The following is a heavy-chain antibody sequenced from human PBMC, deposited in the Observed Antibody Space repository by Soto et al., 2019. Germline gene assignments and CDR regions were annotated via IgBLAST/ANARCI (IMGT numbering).Heavy chain of an antibody. Sequence: SETLSLTCAVSGASFTSNDWWSWVRQPPGRGLEWIGEIYRTGSTNYNPSLKGRVTISLDKSENQFSLKVTSLTAADTAVYYCASRDPGTSVDYWGQGTLVTVSS. CDR2: IYRTGST. CDR3: ASRDPGTSVDY. J-gene: IGHJ4*02. D-gene: IGHD1-7*01. V-gene: IGHV4-4*02. CDR1: GASFTSNDW.